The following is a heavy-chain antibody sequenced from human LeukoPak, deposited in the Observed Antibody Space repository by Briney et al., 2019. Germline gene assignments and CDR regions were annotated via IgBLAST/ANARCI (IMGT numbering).Heavy chain of an antibody. V-gene: IGHV4-4*07. CDR3: ARHSGRWFDLDY. CDR2: VYITGST. D-gene: IGHD6-13*01. J-gene: IGHJ4*02. CDR1: GGSISSYY. Sequence: SETLSPTCTVSGGSISSYYWSWIRQPAGKGLEWIGRVYITGSTNYNPSLKSRVTMSLDTSKNQFSLKLSSVTAADTAVYYCARHSGRWFDLDYWGQGTQVSVSS.